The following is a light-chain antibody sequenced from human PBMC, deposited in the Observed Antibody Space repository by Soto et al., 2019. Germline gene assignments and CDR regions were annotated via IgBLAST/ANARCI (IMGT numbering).Light chain of an antibody. V-gene: IGLV1-40*01. J-gene: IGLJ2*01. CDR1: SSNIGAGYD. Sequence: QSALTQPPSVSGAPGQRVTISCTGSSSNIGAGYDVHWYQQLPGTAPKLLIYGNSNRPSGVPDRFSGSKSGTSASLAITGLQAEDEADYHCQSYDSSLSGSVVFGGGTQLTVL. CDR2: GNS. CDR3: QSYDSSLSGSVV.